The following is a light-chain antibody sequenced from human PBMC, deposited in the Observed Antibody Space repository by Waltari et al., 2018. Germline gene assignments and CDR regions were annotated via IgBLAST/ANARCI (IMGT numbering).Light chain of an antibody. CDR2: KTF. CDR3: QQYNTYSPPWT. J-gene: IGKJ1*01. CDR1: QSISDS. Sequence: DVQMTQSPSTLSASVGDRVTITCRASQSISDSLAWYRQKPGEAPKLLIYKTFTLKSGVPSRFSGSGSGTEFTLTISSLQPDDFATYYCQQYNTYSPPWTFGQGTKVEI. V-gene: IGKV1-5*03.